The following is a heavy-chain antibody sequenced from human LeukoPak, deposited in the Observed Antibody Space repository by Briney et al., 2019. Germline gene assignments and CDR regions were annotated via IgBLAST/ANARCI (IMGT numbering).Heavy chain of an antibody. CDR2: KSNFDGDT. D-gene: IGHD3-22*01. V-gene: IGHV1-18*01. Sequence: ASVKVSCKASGRLFTSYGIAWVRQAPGEGLEWVGWKSNFDGDTKVAEKLQGRVTLTTDTSTSTAYMELTSLTVDDTAVYYCATGGGYNYWGQGTLVTVSS. CDR1: GRLFTSYG. J-gene: IGHJ4*02. CDR3: ATGGGYNY.